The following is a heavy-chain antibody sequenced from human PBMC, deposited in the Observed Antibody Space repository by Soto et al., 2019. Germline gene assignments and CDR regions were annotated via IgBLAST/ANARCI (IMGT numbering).Heavy chain of an antibody. V-gene: IGHV4-31*03. CDR3: ARVDHRRYFAILTDY. CDR2: IYDSVNT. CDR1: GDSLSSGGHY. D-gene: IGHD3-9*01. J-gene: IGHJ4*02. Sequence: SETLSLTCTVSGDSLSSGGHYWSWIRQHPGKGLEWIGHIYDSVNTYYSPSLRSRVTISADMSKNQFSLNLRSVTAADAAVYYCARVDHRRYFAILTDYSDQGTRVTASS.